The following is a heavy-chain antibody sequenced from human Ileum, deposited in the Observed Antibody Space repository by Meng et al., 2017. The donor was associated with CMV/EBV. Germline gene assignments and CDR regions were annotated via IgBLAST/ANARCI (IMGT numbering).Heavy chain of an antibody. J-gene: IGHJ5*02. V-gene: IGHV4-34*01. CDR1: GSFIGSY. CDR2: IHHSGST. Sequence: GSFIGSYWSWIRQPPGKGLEWIGEIHHSGSTNYNPSLKSRVTISVDTSKNQFSLKLSSVTAADTAVYYCARATYYYGSGSYAWFDPWGQGTLVTVSS. D-gene: IGHD3-10*01. CDR3: ARATYYYGSGSYAWFDP.